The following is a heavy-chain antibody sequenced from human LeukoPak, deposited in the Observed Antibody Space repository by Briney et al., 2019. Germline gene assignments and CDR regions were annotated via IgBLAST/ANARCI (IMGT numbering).Heavy chain of an antibody. D-gene: IGHD6-19*01. CDR3: AKDLSTSITVAGSQADY. V-gene: IGHV3-30*18. Sequence: PGRSLRLSCAASGFTFSSYGMHWVRQAPGKGLEWVALISDDGSNKYYGDSGKGRFTISRDNSKNTLCLQMNSLRAEDTAVYYCAKDLSTSITVAGSQADYWGQGTLVTVSS. J-gene: IGHJ4*02. CDR2: ISDDGSNK. CDR1: GFTFSSYG.